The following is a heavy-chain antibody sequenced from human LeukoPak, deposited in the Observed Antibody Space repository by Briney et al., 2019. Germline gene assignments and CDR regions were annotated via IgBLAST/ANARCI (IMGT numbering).Heavy chain of an antibody. J-gene: IGHJ4*02. V-gene: IGHV4-39*07. CDR2: INHSGST. D-gene: IGHD2-2*01. CDR3: ARSSTSIDQLGFDY. CDR1: GGSITNPNYF. Sequence: SETLSLTCIVSGGSITNPNYFWGWIRQPPGKGLEWIGEINHSGSTNYNPSLKSRVTISVDTSKNQFSLKLSSVTAADTAVYYCARSSTSIDQLGFDYWGQGTLVTVSS.